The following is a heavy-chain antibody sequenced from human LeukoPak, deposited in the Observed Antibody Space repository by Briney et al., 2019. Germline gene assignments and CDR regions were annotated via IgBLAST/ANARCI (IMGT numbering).Heavy chain of an antibody. V-gene: IGHV4-39*07. CDR2: SYYSGST. D-gene: IGHD3-22*01. J-gene: IGHJ4*02. CDR3: ARVQDYYDSSGAFDY. Sequence: SETLSVTCTVSGGSISSSSYYWGWIRQPPGKGLEWIGSSYYSGSTYYNPSLKSRVTISVDTSKNQFSLKLSSVTAADTAVYYCARVQDYYDSSGAFDYWGQGTLVTVSS. CDR1: GGSISSSSYY.